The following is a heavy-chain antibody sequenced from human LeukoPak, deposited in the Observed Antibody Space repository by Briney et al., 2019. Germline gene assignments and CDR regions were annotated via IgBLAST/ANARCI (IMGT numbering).Heavy chain of an antibody. Sequence: GGSLRLSCAASGFTFSSYAMTWVRQAPGKGLEWDSSISGSGYGTYYADSMKGRFTISRDNSKNTVYLEMNSLRADDTAIYFCAKESGYSSAWLNYWGQGTLVTVSS. D-gene: IGHD6-19*01. V-gene: IGHV3-23*01. CDR1: GFTFSSYA. J-gene: IGHJ4*02. CDR3: AKESGYSSAWLNY. CDR2: ISGSGYGT.